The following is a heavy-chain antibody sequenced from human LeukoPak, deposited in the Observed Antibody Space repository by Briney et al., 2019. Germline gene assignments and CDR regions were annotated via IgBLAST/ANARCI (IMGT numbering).Heavy chain of an antibody. CDR2: IYSGGST. CDR1: GFTVSSNY. CDR3: AKTVPPSTWVTKYYFDY. D-gene: IGHD4-17*01. V-gene: IGHV3-53*01. J-gene: IGHJ4*02. Sequence: PGGSLRLSCAASGFTVSSNYMSWVRQAPGKGLEWVSVIYSGGSTYYPDSVKGRFTISRDNSKNTLYLQMNSLRAEDTAVYYCAKTVPPSTWVTKYYFDYWGQGTLVTVSS.